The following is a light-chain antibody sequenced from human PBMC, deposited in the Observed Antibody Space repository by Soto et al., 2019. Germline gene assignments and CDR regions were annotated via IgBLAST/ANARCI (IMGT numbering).Light chain of an antibody. J-gene: IGKJ4*01. CDR1: QSVSNY. CDR3: QQRSNWPPEAT. Sequence: EIVLTQSPATLSLSPGERATLSCRASQSVSNYLAWYQQKPGQAPRLLIYDASSRATGIPGRFSGSGSGTDFTLTISSLEPEDFAVYYCQQRSNWPPEATFGGGTKVEIK. CDR2: DAS. V-gene: IGKV3-11*01.